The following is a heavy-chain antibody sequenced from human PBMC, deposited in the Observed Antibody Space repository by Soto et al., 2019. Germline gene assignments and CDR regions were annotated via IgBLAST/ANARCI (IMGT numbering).Heavy chain of an antibody. CDR3: ARDRESGRYGRAFDH. J-gene: IGHJ4*02. Sequence: GGFRRLSCTASGFTFSTYALHLVRQAPGQGLEGVAIISYDGSNKNYPDSVKGRFTISRDNSWNTLYLEMNSLRADDTAVYYCARDRESGRYGRAFDHWGQGT. CDR2: ISYDGSNK. V-gene: IGHV3-30-3*01. D-gene: IGHD6-19*01. CDR1: GFTFSTYA.